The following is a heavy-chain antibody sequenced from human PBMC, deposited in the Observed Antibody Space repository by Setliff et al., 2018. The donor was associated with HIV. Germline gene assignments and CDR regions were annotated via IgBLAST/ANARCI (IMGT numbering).Heavy chain of an antibody. CDR1: GVTISSQY. V-gene: IGHV4-4*07. J-gene: IGHJ4*02. D-gene: IGHD3-10*01. CDR3: ARGRHGLGLDV. CDR2: VYSSGNT. Sequence: SETLSLTCSVSGVTISSQYWSWIRQPAGKGLEWIGRVYSSGNTNYNPSFKSRVTMSVDTSKDQFSLKPNSVTAADTAVYYCARGRHGLGLDVWGQGTLVTVSS.